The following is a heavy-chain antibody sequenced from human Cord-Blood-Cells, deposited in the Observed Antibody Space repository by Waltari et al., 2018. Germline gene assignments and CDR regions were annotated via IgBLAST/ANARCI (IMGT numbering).Heavy chain of an antibody. Sequence: QLQLQESGPGLVKPSETLSLTCTVSGGCISSSSYYWGWIRQPPGKGLEWIGSIYYSGSTYYNPSLKSRVTISVDTSKNQFSLKLSSVTAADTAVYYCARHLDRAAAGIDYWGQGTLVTVSS. CDR3: ARHLDRAAAGIDY. CDR2: IYYSGST. CDR1: GGCISSSSYY. V-gene: IGHV4-39*01. J-gene: IGHJ4*02. D-gene: IGHD6-13*01.